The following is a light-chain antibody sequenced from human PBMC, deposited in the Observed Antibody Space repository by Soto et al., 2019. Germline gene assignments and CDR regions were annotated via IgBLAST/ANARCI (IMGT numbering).Light chain of an antibody. CDR2: AVS. CDR3: QQDNSFPIT. Sequence: DIQMTQSPSSVSASVGDRVTITCRASQVISIWLDWYQQKPGKAPKRLIYAVSSLQSEVPARFSGSGSGPDFNLNISSLQPEDFGTYYCQQDNSFPITFGQWTRLEIK. J-gene: IGKJ5*01. CDR1: QVISIW. V-gene: IGKV1-12*01.